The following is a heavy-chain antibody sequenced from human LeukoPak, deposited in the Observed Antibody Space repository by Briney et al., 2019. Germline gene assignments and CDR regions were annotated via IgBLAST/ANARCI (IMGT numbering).Heavy chain of an antibody. Sequence: PGGSLKLSCAASGFTFSTYDMHWVRQAPGKGLEYVSSISSDGGSTYYAKSVKGRFTISRDSSKNTQYLQMGSLRAEDMAVYYCARGHYCSSTSCYAFDYWGQGTLVTVSS. CDR3: ARGHYCSSTSCYAFDY. J-gene: IGHJ4*02. CDR1: GFTFSTYD. D-gene: IGHD2-2*01. V-gene: IGHV3-64*01. CDR2: ISSDGGST.